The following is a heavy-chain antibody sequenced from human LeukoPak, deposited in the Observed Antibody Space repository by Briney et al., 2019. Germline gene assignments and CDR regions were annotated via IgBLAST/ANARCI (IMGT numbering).Heavy chain of an antibody. J-gene: IGHJ6*03. CDR3: AKDGYYGAGSYYYYYYYMDV. V-gene: IGHV3-74*01. D-gene: IGHD3-10*01. CDR2: INSDGSST. Sequence: PRGCLRLSCAASGFTSSGHWTHWVRHAPGKGLGWVSRINSDGSSTTYADSVKGRFTTSRDNSKNTLYLQMNSLRAEDTAVYYCAKDGYYGAGSYYYYYYYMDVWGKGTTVTISS. CDR1: GFTSSGHW.